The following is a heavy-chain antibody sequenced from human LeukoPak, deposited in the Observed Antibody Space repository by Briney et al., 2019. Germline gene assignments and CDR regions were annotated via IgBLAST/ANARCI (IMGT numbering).Heavy chain of an antibody. D-gene: IGHD3-10*01. V-gene: IGHV4-34*01. Sequence: SETLSLTCAVYGGSFSGYYWSWIRQPPGKGLEWIGEINHSGSTNYNPSLKSRVTISVDTSKNQFSLKLSSVTAADTAVYYCAKARNYGSGSNNLDYWGQGTLVTVSS. CDR2: INHSGST. J-gene: IGHJ4*02. CDR3: AKARNYGSGSNNLDY. CDR1: GGSFSGYY.